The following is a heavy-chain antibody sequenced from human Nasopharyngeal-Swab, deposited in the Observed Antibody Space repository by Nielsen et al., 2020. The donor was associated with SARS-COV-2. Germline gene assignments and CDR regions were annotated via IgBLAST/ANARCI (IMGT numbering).Heavy chain of an antibody. CDR3: ARKVRYFDWLSQNYGMDV. D-gene: IGHD3-9*01. J-gene: IGHJ6*02. CDR2: ISAYNGNT. V-gene: IGHV1-18*01. CDR1: GYTFTSYG. Sequence: ASVKVSCKASGYTFTSYGISWVRQAPGQGLEWMGWISAYNGNTNYAQKLQGRVTMTTDTSTSTAYMELRSLRSDDTAVYYCARKVRYFDWLSQNYGMDVWGQGTTVTVSS.